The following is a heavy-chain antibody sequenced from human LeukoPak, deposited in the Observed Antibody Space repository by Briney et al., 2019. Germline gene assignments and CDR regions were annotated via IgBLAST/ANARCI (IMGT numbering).Heavy chain of an antibody. D-gene: IGHD3-10*01. CDR2: IIPIFGTA. J-gene: IGHJ5*02. CDR1: GGTFSSYA. Sequence: ASVKVSCKASGGTFSSYAISWVRQAPGQGLEWMGGIIPIFGTANYAQRFQGRVTITADESTSTAYMELSSLRSEDTAVYYCASLWFGEVNWFDPWGQGTLVTVSS. V-gene: IGHV1-69*13. CDR3: ASLWFGEVNWFDP.